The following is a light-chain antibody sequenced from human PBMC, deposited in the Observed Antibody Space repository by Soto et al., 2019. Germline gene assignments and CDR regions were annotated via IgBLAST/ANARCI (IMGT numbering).Light chain of an antibody. CDR1: QSVSSY. CDR3: QQRSNWPPIT. Sequence: EIVLTQSPATLSLSPGERATLSCRASQSVSSYLAWYQQKPGQAPRLLIYDASNRATGIPARFSGSGSGTDFTLTISSLXPEXXAVYYCQQRSNWPPITFGQGTRLEIK. V-gene: IGKV3-11*01. CDR2: DAS. J-gene: IGKJ5*01.